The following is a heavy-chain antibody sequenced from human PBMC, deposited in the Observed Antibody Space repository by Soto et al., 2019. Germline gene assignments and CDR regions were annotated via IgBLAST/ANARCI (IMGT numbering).Heavy chain of an antibody. CDR1: GGSVRAPDW. Sequence: SETLSLTCTLSGGSVRAPDWWNWVRQSPDKGLEWIAEVHISGHSNYNPSLRSQVSVSIDSSKNQFYLNLNSVTAADTAIYYCARVRQGCSANNCYFDPWGQGTQVTVSS. CDR2: VHISGHS. D-gene: IGHD1-1*01. J-gene: IGHJ5*01. V-gene: IGHV4-4*02. CDR3: ARVRQGCSANNCYFDP.